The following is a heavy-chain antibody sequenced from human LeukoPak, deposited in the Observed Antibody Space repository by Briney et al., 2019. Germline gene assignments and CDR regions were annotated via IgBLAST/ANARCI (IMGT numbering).Heavy chain of an antibody. CDR3: ARDFMYNVNCAGC. CDR2: IYSGTI. CDR1: GFTVSSNS. D-gene: IGHD1-14*01. J-gene: IGHJ4*02. V-gene: IGHV3-53*01. Sequence: GGSLRLSCTVSGFTVSSNSMSWVRQAPGKGLEWVSFIYSGTIHYSDSVKGRFTISRDNSKNTLYLQMNSLRAEDTAVYYCARDFMYNVNCAGCWGQGTLVTVSS.